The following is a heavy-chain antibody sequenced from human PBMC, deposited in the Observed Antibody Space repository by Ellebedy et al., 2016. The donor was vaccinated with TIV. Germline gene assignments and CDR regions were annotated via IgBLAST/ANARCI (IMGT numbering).Heavy chain of an antibody. D-gene: IGHD2-8*02. Sequence: MPSETLSLTCTVSGGSINIDNYHWAWIRQPPGKGLEWIGSVFYIGSSYYNPSLKSRVTISADTSRNQFSLMLNSAPAADPAVYYCEHSSSLYGFPFDYWGQGALVTVSS. CDR3: EHSSSLYGFPFDY. J-gene: IGHJ4*02. CDR1: GGSINIDNYH. V-gene: IGHV4-39*07. CDR2: VFYIGSS.